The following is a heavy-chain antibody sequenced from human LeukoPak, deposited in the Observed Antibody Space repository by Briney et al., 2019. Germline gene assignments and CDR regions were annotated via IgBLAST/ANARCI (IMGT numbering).Heavy chain of an antibody. V-gene: IGHV3-23*01. Sequence: GGSLRLSCAASGFTFSTYAMTWVRQAPGKGLEWVSTISGRGDRTFYGDSVKGRFTVSRDKSRNTLYLQMNSLRAEDTAVYYCAKEGSNWDVDYWCRGTLVTVSS. J-gene: IGHJ4*02. CDR1: GFTFSTYA. D-gene: IGHD1-1*01. CDR2: ISGRGDRT. CDR3: AKEGSNWDVDY.